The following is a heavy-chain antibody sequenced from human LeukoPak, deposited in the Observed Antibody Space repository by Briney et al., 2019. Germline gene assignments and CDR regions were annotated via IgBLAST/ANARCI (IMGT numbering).Heavy chain of an antibody. V-gene: IGHV3-23*01. Sequence: GGSLRLSCAASGFTFSSYAMSWVRQAPGKGLEWVSGISGSGGSTYYADSVKGRFTISRDNSKNTLYLQMNSLRAEDTAVYYCAKNYGDYVDGYLDYWGQGTLVTVSS. CDR1: GFTFSSYA. D-gene: IGHD4-17*01. J-gene: IGHJ4*02. CDR3: AKNYGDYVDGYLDY. CDR2: ISGSGGST.